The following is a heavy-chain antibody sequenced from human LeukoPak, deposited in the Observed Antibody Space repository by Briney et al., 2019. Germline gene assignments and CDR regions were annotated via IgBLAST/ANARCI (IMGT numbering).Heavy chain of an antibody. J-gene: IGHJ4*02. V-gene: IGHV5-10-1*01. CDR1: GYSFTSYW. Sequence: GESLKISCKGSGYSFTSYWISWVRQMPGKGLEWMGRIDPSDSYTNYSPSFQGHVTISAGKSISTAYLQWSSLKASDTAMYYCARGALTISSTLYYFDYWGQGTLVTVSS. CDR3: ARGALTISSTLYYFDY. CDR2: IDPSDSYT. D-gene: IGHD3-9*01.